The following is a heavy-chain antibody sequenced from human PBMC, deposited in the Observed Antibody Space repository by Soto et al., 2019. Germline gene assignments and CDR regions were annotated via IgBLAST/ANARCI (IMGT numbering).Heavy chain of an antibody. J-gene: IGHJ4*02. CDR2: ISPYNGDT. CDR1: GYTFTSYG. CDR3: ARDVGGTTSYSGY. D-gene: IGHD2-21*01. Sequence: ASVKVSCKASGYTFTSYGISWVRQAPGQGLEWMGWISPYNGDTNYGEKLQGRVTMTPDTSITTAYMELSRLRSDDTAVYYCARDVGGTTSYSGYWGQGTLVTVSS. V-gene: IGHV1-18*01.